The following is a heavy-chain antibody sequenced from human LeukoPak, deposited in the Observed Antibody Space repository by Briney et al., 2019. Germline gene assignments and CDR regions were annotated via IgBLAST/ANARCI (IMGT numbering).Heavy chain of an antibody. CDR2: INAYNGNT. CDR1: GYTLTSYG. J-gene: IGHJ4*02. Sequence: GASVKVSCKASGYTLTSYGLSWVRQAPGQGLEWMGWINAYNGNTNYAQKLQGRVTMTTDTSTSTAYMELRSLRSDDTAVYYCARIVYYDSSGYRGDLDYWGQGTLVSVSS. D-gene: IGHD3-22*01. CDR3: ARIVYYDSSGYRGDLDY. V-gene: IGHV1-18*01.